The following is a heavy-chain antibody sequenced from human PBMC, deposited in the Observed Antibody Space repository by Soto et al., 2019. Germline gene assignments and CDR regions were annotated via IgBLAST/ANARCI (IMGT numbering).Heavy chain of an antibody. J-gene: IGHJ6*03. V-gene: IGHV1-3*01. CDR1: GGTFSSYA. Sequence: GASVKVSCKASGGTFSSYAISWVRQAPGQRLEWMGWINAGNGNTKYSQKFQGRVTITRDTSASTAYMELSSLRSEDTAVYYCASYKGLDYYYYYYMDVWGKGTTVTVSS. D-gene: IGHD3-10*01. CDR3: ASYKGLDYYYYYYMDV. CDR2: INAGNGNT.